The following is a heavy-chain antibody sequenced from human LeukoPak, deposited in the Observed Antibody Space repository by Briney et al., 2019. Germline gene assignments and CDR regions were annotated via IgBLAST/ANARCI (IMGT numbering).Heavy chain of an antibody. CDR3: ARDGRCGGDCYAS. D-gene: IGHD2-21*02. CDR2: ISRSSTYI. V-gene: IGHV3-21*01. J-gene: IGHJ4*02. CDR1: GFSFSSYT. Sequence: KPGGSLRLSCAASGFSFSSYTMNWVRQAPGKGLEWVSIISRSSTYIYYADSVKGRFTISRDNAKNALYLQMNSLRVEDTAVYYCARDGRCGGDCYASWGQGTLVTVSS.